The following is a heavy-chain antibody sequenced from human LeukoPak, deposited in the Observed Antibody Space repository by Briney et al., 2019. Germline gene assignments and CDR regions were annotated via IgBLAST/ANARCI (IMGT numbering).Heavy chain of an antibody. J-gene: IGHJ4*02. D-gene: IGHD2-15*01. Sequence: PGGSLRLSCVVSGFTLSSYSMNWVRQAPGKGLEWVSSISSSSSYIYYADSVKGRFTISRDNAKNSLYLQMNSLRAEDTAVYYCARVGALQRDLDYWGQGTLVTVSS. CDR2: ISSSSSYI. V-gene: IGHV3-21*01. CDR3: ARVGALQRDLDY. CDR1: GFTLSSYS.